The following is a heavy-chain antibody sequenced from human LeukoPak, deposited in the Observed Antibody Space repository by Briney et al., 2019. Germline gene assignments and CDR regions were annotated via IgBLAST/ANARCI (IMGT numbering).Heavy chain of an antibody. CDR2: INHSGST. D-gene: IGHD3-22*01. CDR3: ARLASKFHYYDSSGYLVDAFDI. V-gene: IGHV4-34*01. J-gene: IGHJ3*02. Sequence: PSETLSLTCAVYGGSFSGYYWSWIRQPPGKGLEWIGEINHSGSTNYNPSLKSRVTISVDTSKNQFSLKLSSVTAADTAVYYCARLASKFHYYDSSGYLVDAFDIWGQGTMVTVSS. CDR1: GGSFSGYY.